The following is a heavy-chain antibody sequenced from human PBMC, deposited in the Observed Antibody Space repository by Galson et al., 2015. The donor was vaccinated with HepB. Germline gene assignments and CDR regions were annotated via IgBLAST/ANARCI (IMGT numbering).Heavy chain of an antibody. J-gene: IGHJ6*02. V-gene: IGHV3-7*03. CDR2: INQDESSK. D-gene: IGHD3-10*01. CDR3: ARRISLVRGIITKPDYYYGMDV. CDR1: GFTFSSYW. Sequence: LRLSCAASGFTFSSYWMNWVRQAPGRGLEWVAHINQDESSKYYVDSVKGRFTISRDNAKDSVYLQLDSLRAEDTAVYYCARRISLVRGIITKPDYYYGMDVWGQGTTVTVAS.